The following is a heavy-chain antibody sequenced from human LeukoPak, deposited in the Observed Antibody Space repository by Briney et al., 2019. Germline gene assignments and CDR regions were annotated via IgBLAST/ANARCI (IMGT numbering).Heavy chain of an antibody. J-gene: IGHJ4*02. Sequence: GGSLRLSCAASGFTFSDFWMQWVRQAPGQALECVANIKQDGGEKYYVDSVKGRFTISRDNAMNALYLQMNNLRAENTAVYYCARRYFDYWGQGTLVTVSS. CDR3: ARRYFDY. CDR2: IKQDGGEK. V-gene: IGHV3-7*03. CDR1: GFTFSDFW.